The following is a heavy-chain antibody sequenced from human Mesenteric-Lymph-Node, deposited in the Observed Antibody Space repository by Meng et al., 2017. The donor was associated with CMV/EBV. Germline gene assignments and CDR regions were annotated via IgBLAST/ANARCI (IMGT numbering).Heavy chain of an antibody. V-gene: IGHV3-30*02. CDR3: AKDQKEKAAISPGYNAMDV. Sequence: GGSLRLSCAASRLSFSDYGMHWVRQAPGKGLQWVAFIRYDGSNKYYADSVKGRFTISTDSSKHTLYLQMNSLRPEDTAVYYCAKDQKEKAAISPGYNAMDVWGQGTTVTVSS. J-gene: IGHJ6*02. D-gene: IGHD6-25*01. CDR1: RLSFSDYG. CDR2: IRYDGSNK.